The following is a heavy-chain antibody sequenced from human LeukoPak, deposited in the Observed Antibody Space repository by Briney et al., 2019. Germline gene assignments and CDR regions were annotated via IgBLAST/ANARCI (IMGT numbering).Heavy chain of an antibody. Sequence: GGSLRLSCAASGFTFSNYMMHWVRQAPGKGLVWVSRIKSDGITITYADSVKGRFTISRDNAKNTLYLQMNSLRAEDTAVYYCGKNRYSGSLSPFDIWGQGTMVTVSS. CDR1: GFTFSNYM. CDR2: IKSDGITI. D-gene: IGHD1-26*01. V-gene: IGHV3-74*01. CDR3: GKNRYSGSLSPFDI. J-gene: IGHJ3*02.